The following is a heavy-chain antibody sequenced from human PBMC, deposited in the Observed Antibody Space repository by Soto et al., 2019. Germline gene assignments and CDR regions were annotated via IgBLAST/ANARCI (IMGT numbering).Heavy chain of an antibody. CDR1: GFSFSSYA. CDR2: ISARGGIS. Sequence: DVQLLESGGGLVQPGGSLRLSCAASGFSFSSYAMVWVRQAPGKGLEWVAVISARGGISYFADSEKGRFTLSRDNSKNVLSLEMNSLRAEDTAIYFCAKGSIEYSASVDNWGQGTLVVVSS. V-gene: IGHV3-23*01. J-gene: IGHJ4*02. D-gene: IGHD5-12*01. CDR3: AKGSIEYSASVDN.